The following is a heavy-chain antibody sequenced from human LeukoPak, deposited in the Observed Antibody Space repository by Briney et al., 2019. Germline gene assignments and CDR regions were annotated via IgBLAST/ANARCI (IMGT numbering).Heavy chain of an antibody. Sequence: GGSLRLSCAASGFTFDDYAMHWVRQAPGKGLEWVSGISWNSGSIGYADSVKGRFTISRDNAKNSLYLQMNSLRAEDTALYYCALGIAGPSHYYYYGMDVWGQGTTVTVSS. CDR3: ALGIAGPSHYYYYGMDV. J-gene: IGHJ6*02. D-gene: IGHD2-15*01. CDR2: ISWNSGSI. V-gene: IGHV3-9*01. CDR1: GFTFDDYA.